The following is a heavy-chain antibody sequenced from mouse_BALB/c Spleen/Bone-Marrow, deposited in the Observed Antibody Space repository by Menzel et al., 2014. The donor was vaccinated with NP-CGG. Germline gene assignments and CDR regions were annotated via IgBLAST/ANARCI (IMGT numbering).Heavy chain of an antibody. J-gene: IGHJ2*01. CDR2: IYPSDSYT. CDR1: GYTFTSYW. D-gene: IGHD1-1*01. V-gene: IGHV1-69*02. Sequence: QVQLKESGAELVRPGASVKLSCKASGYTFTSYWINWVKQRPGQGLEWIGNIYPSDSYTNYNQKFKDKATLTVDKSSSTAYMQLSSPTSEDSAVYYCTRSYGSSYEYYFDYWGQGPTLTVSS. CDR3: TRSYGSSYEYYFDY.